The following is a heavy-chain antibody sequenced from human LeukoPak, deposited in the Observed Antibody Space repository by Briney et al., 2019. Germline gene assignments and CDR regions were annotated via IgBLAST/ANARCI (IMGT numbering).Heavy chain of an antibody. Sequence: SETLSLTCAVYGGSFSGYYWSWLRQSPGKGLEWIGEINHSGNTNYNPFLKSRVTISGDTSKKQFSLKLNSVTAADTAVYYCARLDRGTDGYNSVYWGQGTLVTVSS. CDR2: INHSGNT. V-gene: IGHV4-34*01. CDR3: ARLDRGTDGYNSVY. D-gene: IGHD5-24*01. J-gene: IGHJ4*02. CDR1: GGSFSGYY.